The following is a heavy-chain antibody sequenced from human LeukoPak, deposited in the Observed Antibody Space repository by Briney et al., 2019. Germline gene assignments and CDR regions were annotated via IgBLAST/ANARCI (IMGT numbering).Heavy chain of an antibody. J-gene: IGHJ5*02. CDR3: ARVVPLRLLWFGELLSGFDP. Sequence: SETLSLTCTVSGGSISSYYWSWIRQPPGKGLEWIGYIYYSGSTNYNPSLKSRVTISVDTSKNQFSLKLSSVTAADTAVYYCARVVPLRLLWFGELLSGFDPWGQGTPVTVSS. CDR1: GGSISSYY. V-gene: IGHV4-59*01. D-gene: IGHD3-10*01. CDR2: IYYSGST.